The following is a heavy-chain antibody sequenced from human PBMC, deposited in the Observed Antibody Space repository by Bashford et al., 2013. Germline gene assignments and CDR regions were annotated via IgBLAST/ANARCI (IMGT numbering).Heavy chain of an antibody. CDR2: INHSGST. V-gene: IGHV4-34*01. CDR3: ARFIWSGYYGNWFDP. Sequence: SETLSLTCAVYGGSFSGYYWSWIRQPPGKGLEWIGEINHSGSTNYNPSLKSRVTISVDTSKNQFSLKLSSVTAADTAVYYCARFIWSGYYGNWFDPWGQGTLVTVSS. J-gene: IGHJ5*02. CDR1: GGSFSGYY. D-gene: IGHD3-3*01.